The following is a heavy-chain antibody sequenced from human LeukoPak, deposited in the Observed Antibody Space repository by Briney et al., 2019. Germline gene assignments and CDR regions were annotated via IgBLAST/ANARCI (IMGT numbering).Heavy chain of an antibody. CDR2: INPNSGGT. D-gene: IGHD3-16*02. V-gene: IGHV1-2*02. J-gene: IGHJ4*02. Sequence: ASVKVSCKASGYTFTGYYMHWVRQAPGQGLEWMGWINPNSGGTNYAQKFQGRVTMTRDTSISTAYMELSRLRSDDTAVYYCARGYYDYVWGSYRSPLDYWGQGTLVTVSS. CDR3: ARGYYDYVWGSYRSPLDY. CDR1: GYTFTGYY.